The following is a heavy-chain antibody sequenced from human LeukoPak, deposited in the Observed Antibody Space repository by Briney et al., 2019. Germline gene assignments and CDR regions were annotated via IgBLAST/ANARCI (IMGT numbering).Heavy chain of an antibody. CDR2: IKQDGSEK. D-gene: IGHD3-22*01. CDR1: GFIFNNYW. Sequence: GGSLRLSCAASGFIFNNYWMSWVRQAPGKGLEWVANIKQDGSEKYYVDSVKGRFTISRDNAKNSLYLQMNSLRAEDTAVYYCARALAAYYDSSRYYPGDYWGQGTLVTVSS. J-gene: IGHJ4*02. V-gene: IGHV3-7*01. CDR3: ARALAAYYDSSRYYPGDY.